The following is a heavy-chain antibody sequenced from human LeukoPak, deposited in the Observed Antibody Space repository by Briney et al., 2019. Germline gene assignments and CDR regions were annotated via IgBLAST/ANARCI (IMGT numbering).Heavy chain of an antibody. V-gene: IGHV3-48*03. CDR3: AKEDGLLRYYFDY. D-gene: IGHD5-24*01. J-gene: IGHJ4*02. Sequence: GGSLRLSCAASRFTFSSYEMNWVRQAPGKGLEWVSYISSSGSTIYYADSVKGRFTISRDNAKNSLYLQMNSLRAEDTAVYYCAKEDGLLRYYFDYWGQGTLVTVSS. CDR2: ISSSGSTI. CDR1: RFTFSSYE.